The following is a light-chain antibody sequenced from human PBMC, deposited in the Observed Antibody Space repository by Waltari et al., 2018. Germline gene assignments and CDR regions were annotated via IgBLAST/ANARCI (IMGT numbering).Light chain of an antibody. CDR2: EVS. Sequence: QSALTQPPSASGSPGQSVTISCTGTSSDVGAYDYVSWYQHHPGKAPKLLISEVSKRPSGGPGRVSGSRSGNTAALTVSGLQAEDEADYYCSSYAGSNNLVFGGGTKLTVL. CDR1: SSDVGAYDY. V-gene: IGLV2-8*01. J-gene: IGLJ2*01. CDR3: SSYAGSNNLV.